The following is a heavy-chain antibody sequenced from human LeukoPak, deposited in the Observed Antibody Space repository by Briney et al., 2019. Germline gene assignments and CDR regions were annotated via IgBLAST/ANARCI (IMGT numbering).Heavy chain of an antibody. J-gene: IGHJ4*02. D-gene: IGHD2-2*01. CDR1: GGSFSSYY. V-gene: IGHV4-59*01. CDR3: ARGRCSSRSCYLFDY. CDR2: MYDSGST. Sequence: SKTLSLTCTVSGGSFSSYYWSWIRQPPGKGLELIGYMYDSGSTNYNPSLKSRVTISVDTSKNQFSLRLNSVTAADTAVYYCARGRCSSRSCYLFDYWGQGTLVTVSS.